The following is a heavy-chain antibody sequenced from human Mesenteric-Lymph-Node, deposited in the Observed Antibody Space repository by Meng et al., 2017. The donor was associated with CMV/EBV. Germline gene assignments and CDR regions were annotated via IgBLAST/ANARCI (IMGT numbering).Heavy chain of an antibody. CDR2: INWNGVTT. CDR3: AKDSGASLGF. CDR1: GFTFGDYS. J-gene: IGHJ4*02. V-gene: IGHV3-43*01. D-gene: IGHD7-27*01. Sequence: GGSLRLSCAASGFTFGDYSMHWVRQAPGKGLEWVSFINWNGVTTYYADSVRGRFTISRDNSKNSPFLQMNSLRSEVTALYYCAKDSGASLGFWGQGTLVTVSS.